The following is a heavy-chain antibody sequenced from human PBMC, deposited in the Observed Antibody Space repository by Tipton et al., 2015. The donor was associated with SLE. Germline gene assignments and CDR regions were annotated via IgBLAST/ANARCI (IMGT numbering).Heavy chain of an antibody. Sequence: TLSLTCTVSGGSISSSSYYWGWIRQPPGKGLEWIGYIYYSGSTNYNPSLKSRVTISVDTSKNQFSLRLSSVTAADTAVYYCARQKRYELPFDYWGQGTLVTVSS. CDR3: ARQKRYELPFDY. J-gene: IGHJ4*02. CDR2: IYYSGST. CDR1: GGSISSSSYY. D-gene: IGHD1-26*01. V-gene: IGHV4-61*05.